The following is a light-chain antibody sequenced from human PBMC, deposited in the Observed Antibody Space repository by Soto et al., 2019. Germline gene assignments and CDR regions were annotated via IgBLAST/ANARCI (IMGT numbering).Light chain of an antibody. V-gene: IGLV1-47*01. CDR2: VSD. J-gene: IGLJ3*02. Sequence: QSVLTQPPSASGTPGQRVTISRAGSSSNIGSNHLYWYQRIPGTAPKLLIYVSDQRPPGVPDRFSGSKSGTSGSLANSGLRSEDEADYYCAAWDDSLRGPAFGGGTKVTV. CDR3: AAWDDSLRGPA. CDR1: SSNIGSNH.